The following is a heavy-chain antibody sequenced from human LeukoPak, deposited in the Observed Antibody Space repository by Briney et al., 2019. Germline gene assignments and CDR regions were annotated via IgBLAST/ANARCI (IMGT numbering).Heavy chain of an antibody. CDR1: GGSISSDDYF. Sequence: SETLSLTCTVSGGSISSDDYFWSWIRQAPGKGLEWIGYIYYSGNTYYNPSLKSRVTISVDTSKNQFSLKLGSVTAADTAVYYCAREYAQDASSSSSYNWFDPWGHGILVTVSS. CDR2: IYYSGNT. CDR3: AREYAQDASSSSSYNWFDP. V-gene: IGHV4-30-4*08. D-gene: IGHD6-6*01. J-gene: IGHJ5*02.